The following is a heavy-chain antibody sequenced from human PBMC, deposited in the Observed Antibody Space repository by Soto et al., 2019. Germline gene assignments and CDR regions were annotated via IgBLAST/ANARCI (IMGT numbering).Heavy chain of an antibody. CDR1: GGTFSSYA. J-gene: IGHJ4*02. V-gene: IGHV1-69*01. CDR3: ARLKEDYFDY. Sequence: SVKVSSEASGGTFSSYAISWVRQAPGQGLEWMGGIIPIFGTANYAQKFQGRVTITADESTSTAYMELSSLRSEDTAVYYCARLKEDYFDYWGQGTLVTVSS. CDR2: IIPIFGTA.